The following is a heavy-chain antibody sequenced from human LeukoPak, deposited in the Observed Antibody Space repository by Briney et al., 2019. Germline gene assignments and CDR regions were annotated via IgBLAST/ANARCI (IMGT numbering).Heavy chain of an antibody. CDR2: LSSSSSYI. CDR3: ARETYDILTGYYNLDY. Sequence: PGGSLRLSRAASGFTFSSHSMNWGRPGPGKGVGWGSSLSSSSSYIYYADSVKGRFTISRDNAKNSLYLQMNSLRAEDTAVYYCARETYDILTGYYNLDYWGQGTLVTVSS. J-gene: IGHJ4*02. V-gene: IGHV3-21*01. D-gene: IGHD3-9*01. CDR1: GFTFSSHS.